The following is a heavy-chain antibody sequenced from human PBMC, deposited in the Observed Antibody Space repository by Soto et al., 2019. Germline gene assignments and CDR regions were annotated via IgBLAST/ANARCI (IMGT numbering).Heavy chain of an antibody. V-gene: IGHV1-58*01. CDR3: AADATAWQQMVHYDY. D-gene: IGHD2-8*01. Sequence: GASVKVSCKASGFTFTSSAFQWVRQARGQRLEWIGWIAVGSGYTNYAQRFQDRVTLTRDMSTATTYMELSRLTSEDTAIYYCAADATAWQQMVHYDYWGQGTLVTV. CDR2: IAVGSGYT. J-gene: IGHJ4*02. CDR1: GFTFTSSA.